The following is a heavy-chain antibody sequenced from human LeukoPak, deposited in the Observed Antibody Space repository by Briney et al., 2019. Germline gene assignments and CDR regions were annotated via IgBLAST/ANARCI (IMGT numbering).Heavy chain of an antibody. CDR3: ARIIMVRGVIIPYYYYGMDV. D-gene: IGHD3-10*01. Sequence: SETLSLTCAVYGGSFSGYYWSWIRQPPGKGLEWIGEINHSGSTNYNPSLKSRVTISVDTSKNQFSLKLSSATAADTAVYYCARIIMVRGVIIPYYYYGMDVWGQGTTVTVSS. J-gene: IGHJ6*02. V-gene: IGHV4-34*01. CDR1: GGSFSGYY. CDR2: INHSGST.